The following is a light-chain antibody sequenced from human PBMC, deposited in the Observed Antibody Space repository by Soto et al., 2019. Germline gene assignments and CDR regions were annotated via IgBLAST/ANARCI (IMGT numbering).Light chain of an antibody. J-gene: IGLJ1*01. CDR1: SSDVGGYNY. V-gene: IGLV2-14*01. CDR2: DVT. CDR3: SSYTNISTSV. Sequence: QSALTQPASVSGSPGQSITISCTGTSSDVGGYNYVSWYQQHPGKAPKLMIYDVTYRPSWVSNRFSGSKSGNTASLTISGPQAEDESDYYCSSYTNISTSVFGTGTKLTVL.